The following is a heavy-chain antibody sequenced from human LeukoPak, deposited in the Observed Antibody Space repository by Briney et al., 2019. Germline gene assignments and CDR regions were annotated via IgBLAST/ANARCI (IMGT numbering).Heavy chain of an antibody. Sequence: ASVKVSCKASGFTFTSSAMQWVRQAPGQGLEWMGWINPNSGGPNYAQKFQGRVTMTRDTSISTAYMEMSRLRSDDTAVYYCARDVSAGGTNWFDPWGQGTLVTVSS. CDR1: GFTFTSSA. D-gene: IGHD3-16*01. CDR3: ARDVSAGGTNWFDP. J-gene: IGHJ5*02. V-gene: IGHV1-2*02. CDR2: INPNSGGP.